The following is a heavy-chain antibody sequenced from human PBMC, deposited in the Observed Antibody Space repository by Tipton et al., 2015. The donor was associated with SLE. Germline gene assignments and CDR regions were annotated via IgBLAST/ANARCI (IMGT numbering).Heavy chain of an antibody. CDR3: AGGSVGDDAFDI. D-gene: IGHD3-16*01. CDR2: ISASGSSK. V-gene: IGHV3-48*04. CDR1: RFTFSTYG. Sequence: SLRLSCAASRFTFSTYGMRWVRQSPEKGLEWLSHISASGSSKFYSDSLKGRITVSRDNARTSLYLQMNSLRADDTAVYYCAGGSVGDDAFDIWGQGTVVTVSS. J-gene: IGHJ3*02.